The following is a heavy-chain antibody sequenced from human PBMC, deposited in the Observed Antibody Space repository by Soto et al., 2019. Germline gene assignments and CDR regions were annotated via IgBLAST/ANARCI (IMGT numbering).Heavy chain of an antibody. J-gene: IGHJ6*03. CDR2: INHSGST. CDR1: GGSFSGYY. V-gene: IGHV4-34*01. D-gene: IGHD4-17*01. Sequence: QVQLQQWGAGLLKPSETLSLTCAVYGGSFSGYYWSWIRQPPGKGLEWSGEINHSGSTNYNPSLKSRVTISVDKSKNQFSLKLSSVTAADTAVYYCARGEGAITPGYGDYNYYRDVWGKGTTVTVSS. CDR3: ARGEGAITPGYGDYNYYRDV.